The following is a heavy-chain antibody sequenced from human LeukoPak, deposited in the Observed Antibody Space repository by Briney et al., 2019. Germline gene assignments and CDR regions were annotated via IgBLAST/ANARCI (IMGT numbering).Heavy chain of an antibody. V-gene: IGHV3-23*01. J-gene: IGHJ3*02. Sequence: AGGSLRLSCAASGFTFSNYGMSWVRQAPGKGLERVSAISTSGATTYYADSVKGRFTISRDNSKNTLYLQMNSLLHMNTPVYYCTKKHNVGHTPGALDIWGQGTMVTVSS. CDR1: GFTFSNYG. D-gene: IGHD1-26*01. CDR2: ISTSGATT. CDR3: TKKHNVGHTPGALDI.